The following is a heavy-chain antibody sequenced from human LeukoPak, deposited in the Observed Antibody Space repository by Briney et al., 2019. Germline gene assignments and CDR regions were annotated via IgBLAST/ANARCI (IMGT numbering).Heavy chain of an antibody. CDR2: INPNSGGT. D-gene: IGHD2-2*02. CDR3: ARHGLIPYPPFFDY. V-gene: IGHV1-2*02. J-gene: IGHJ4*02. CDR1: GYTFTGCY. Sequence: ASVKVSCKASGYTFTGCYMHWVRQAPGQGLEWMGWINPNSGGTNYAQKFQGRVTMTRDTSISTAYMELSRLRSDDTAVYYCARHGLIPYPPFFDYWGQGTLVTVSS.